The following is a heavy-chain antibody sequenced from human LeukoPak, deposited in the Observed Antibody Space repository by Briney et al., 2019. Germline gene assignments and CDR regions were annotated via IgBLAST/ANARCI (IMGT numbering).Heavy chain of an antibody. Sequence: GASVKVSCTASGYTFTGYYMHWVRQAPGQGLEWMGWINPNSGGTNYAQKFQGRVTMTRDTSISTAYMELSRLGSDDTAVYYCARAPHDFWNGLDAFDIWGQGTMVTVS. CDR2: INPNSGGT. V-gene: IGHV1-2*02. CDR3: ARAPHDFWNGLDAFDI. CDR1: GYTFTGYY. D-gene: IGHD3-3*01. J-gene: IGHJ3*02.